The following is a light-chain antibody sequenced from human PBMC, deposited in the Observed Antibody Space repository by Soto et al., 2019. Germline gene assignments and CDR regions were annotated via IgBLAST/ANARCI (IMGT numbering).Light chain of an antibody. Sequence: DIQMTQSPSTLSASVGDRVTITCRASQSISTWLAWYQKEKGKAPKLLIHKASSLQSGVPSRLSGSGYGTDLTITISSLKNDDFATYYCQQYNSYSPTLGHGTKVDIK. CDR3: QQYNSYSPT. V-gene: IGKV1-5*03. J-gene: IGKJ1*01. CDR2: KAS. CDR1: QSISTW.